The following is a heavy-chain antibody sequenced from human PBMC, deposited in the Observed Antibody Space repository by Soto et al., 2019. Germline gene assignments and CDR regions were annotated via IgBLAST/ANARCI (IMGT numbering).Heavy chain of an antibody. J-gene: IGHJ4*02. CDR3: ARDKITGLFDY. CDR2: IYYTGST. V-gene: IGHV4-59*12. Sequence: SETLSLTCTVSGGSISSYYWSWIRQPPGKGLEWIGYIYYTGSTNYNPSLKSRVTMSVDTSKNQFSLQLSSVTAADTAVYYCARDKITGLFDYWGQGTLVTVSS. D-gene: IGHD2-8*02. CDR1: GGSISSYY.